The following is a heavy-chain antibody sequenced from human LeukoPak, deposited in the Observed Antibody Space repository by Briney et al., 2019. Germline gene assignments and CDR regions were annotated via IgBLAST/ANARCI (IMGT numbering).Heavy chain of an antibody. CDR2: ISGSGGST. D-gene: IGHD3-3*01. J-gene: IGHJ4*02. CDR1: GFTFSSYA. CDR3: AKDPFIYDFWSGYTKPRYYFDY. V-gene: IGHV3-23*01. Sequence: GGSLRLSCAASGFTFSSYAMSWVRQAPGKGLEWVSAISGSGGSTYYADSVKGRFTISRDNSKNTLYLQMNSLRAEDTAVYYCAKDPFIYDFWSGYTKPRYYFDYWGQGTLVTVSS.